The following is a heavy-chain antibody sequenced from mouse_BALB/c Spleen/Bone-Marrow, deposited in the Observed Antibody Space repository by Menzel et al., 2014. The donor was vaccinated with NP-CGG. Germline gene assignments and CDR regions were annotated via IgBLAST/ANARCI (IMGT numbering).Heavy chain of an antibody. CDR2: INPSNGGT. CDR1: GYTFTSYY. Sequence: QVQLQQPGAELVKPGASVMLSCKASGYTFTSYYMYWVKQRPGQGLEWIGEINPSNGGTNFNEKFKSKATLTVDKSSSTAYMQLSSLTSEDSAVYYCTRGRRDAMDYWGQGTSVTVSS. V-gene: IGHV1S81*02. J-gene: IGHJ4*01. CDR3: TRGRRDAMDY.